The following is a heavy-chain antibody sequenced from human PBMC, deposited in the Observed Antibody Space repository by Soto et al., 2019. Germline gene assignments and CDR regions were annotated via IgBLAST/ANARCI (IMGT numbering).Heavy chain of an antibody. D-gene: IGHD3-10*01. CDR3: AKDSTRLRGVRGAFAY. CDR1: GGSISSGGYY. V-gene: IGHV4-31*03. Sequence: SETLSLTCTVSGGSISSGGYYWSWIRQHPGKGLEWIGYIYYSGSTYYNPSLKSRVTISVDTSKNQFSLKLSSVTAADTAVFYCAKDSTRLRGVRGAFAYWGQGTLVTVSP. CDR2: IYYSGST. J-gene: IGHJ4*02.